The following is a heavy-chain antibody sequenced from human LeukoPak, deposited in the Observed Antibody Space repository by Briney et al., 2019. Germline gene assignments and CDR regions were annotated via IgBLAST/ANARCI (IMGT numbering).Heavy chain of an antibody. Sequence: GASVKVSCKASGYTFTSYDINWVRQATGQGLEWMGWMNPNSGNTGYAQKFQGRVTMTRNTSISTAYMELSSLRSEDTAVYYCAHPVIGYSYGTPYYFDYWGQGTLVTVSS. CDR2: MNPNSGNT. CDR1: GYTFTSYD. D-gene: IGHD5-18*01. J-gene: IGHJ4*02. V-gene: IGHV1-8*01. CDR3: AHPVIGYSYGTPYYFDY.